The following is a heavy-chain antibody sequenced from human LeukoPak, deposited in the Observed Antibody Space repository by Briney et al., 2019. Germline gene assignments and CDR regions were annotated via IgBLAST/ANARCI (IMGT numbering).Heavy chain of an antibody. Sequence: GSLRLSCAASGFTFSSYSMNWVRQAPGKGLEWVSSISSSSSYIYYADSVKGRFTISRDNAKNSLYLQMNSLRAEDTAVYYCASSVYYGDYVPLYYWGQGTLVTVSS. CDR3: ASSVYYGDYVPLYY. CDR1: GFTFSSYS. V-gene: IGHV3-21*01. J-gene: IGHJ4*02. D-gene: IGHD4-17*01. CDR2: ISSSSSYI.